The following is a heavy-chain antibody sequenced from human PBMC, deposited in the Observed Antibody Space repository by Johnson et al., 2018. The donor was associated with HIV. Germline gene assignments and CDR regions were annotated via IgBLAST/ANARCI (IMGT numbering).Heavy chain of an antibody. CDR3: AKDGGARGSSWYEGVFDI. V-gene: IGHV3-30*04. J-gene: IGHJ3*02. D-gene: IGHD6-13*01. Sequence: QEQLVESGGGLVQPGRSLRLSCAASRFTFSSYAMHWVRQAPGKGLEWVAVISYDGSNKYYADSVKGRFTISRDNSKNTLFLQMNSLRPEDTAVYYCAKDGGARGSSWYEGVFDIWGQGTMVTVSS. CDR2: ISYDGSNK. CDR1: RFTFSSYA.